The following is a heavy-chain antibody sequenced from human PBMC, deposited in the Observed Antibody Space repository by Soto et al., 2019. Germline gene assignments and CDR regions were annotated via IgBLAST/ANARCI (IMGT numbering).Heavy chain of an antibody. CDR2: IHDSGNT. CDR1: GGSVSIGDYL. J-gene: IGHJ5*02. D-gene: IGHD4-17*01. CDR3: ARARGGDSGDYASLFDR. Sequence: VQLQESGPGLVTPSQTLSLTCTVFGGSVSIGDYLWSWIRQRPGKRLEWIGYIHDSGNTYYNPSLKSRVTSSLDTSKNQFSLKVTSMTAADTAVYFCARARGGDSGDYASLFDRWGQGNLVTVSS. V-gene: IGHV4-30-4*01.